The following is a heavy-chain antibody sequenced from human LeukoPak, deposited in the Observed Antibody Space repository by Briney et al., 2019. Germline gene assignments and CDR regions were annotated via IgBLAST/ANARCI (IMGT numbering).Heavy chain of an antibody. J-gene: IGHJ4*02. CDR2: IHDSGST. Sequence: PSETLSLTCTVSGGSISNYYWSWIRQSPEKGLEWIGYIHDSGSTNYNPSLKSRVTISVDTSKNQFSLKLSSVTAADTAVYYCARLDAAAGRYLQFFYWGEGTLVTVSS. CDR1: GGSISNYY. V-gene: IGHV4-59*08. D-gene: IGHD5-24*01. CDR3: ARLDAAAGRYLQFFY.